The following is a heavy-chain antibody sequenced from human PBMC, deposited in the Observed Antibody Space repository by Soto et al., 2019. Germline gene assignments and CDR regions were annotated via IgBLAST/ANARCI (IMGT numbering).Heavy chain of an antibody. J-gene: IGHJ4*01. CDR2: SYHSGST. CDR3: AIEASNNSPCYFDY. Sequence: QVQLQESGPGLVKPSGTLSLTCAVSGGSISSSNWWSWVSQSPGKGLEWIGESYHSGSTNYNPSRKSLVTMSVDKSKSQFSLNLNYVTAADTAVYYCAIEASNNSPCYFDYWGHVTLVTVSS. D-gene: IGHD1-1*01. CDR1: GGSISSSNW. V-gene: IGHV4-4*02.